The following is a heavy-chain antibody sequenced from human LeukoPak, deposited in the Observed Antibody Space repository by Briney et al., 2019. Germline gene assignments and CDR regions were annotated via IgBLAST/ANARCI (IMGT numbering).Heavy chain of an antibody. Sequence: GGSLRLSFAASGFTFSSYWMSWVRQAPGKGLEWVANIKQDGSEKYYVDSVKGRFTISRDNAKNSLYLQMNSLRAEDTAVYYCARDPNYYGSGSIRDAFDIWGQGTMVTVSS. CDR3: ARDPNYYGSGSIRDAFDI. J-gene: IGHJ3*02. V-gene: IGHV3-7*01. CDR1: GFTFSSYW. D-gene: IGHD3-10*01. CDR2: IKQDGSEK.